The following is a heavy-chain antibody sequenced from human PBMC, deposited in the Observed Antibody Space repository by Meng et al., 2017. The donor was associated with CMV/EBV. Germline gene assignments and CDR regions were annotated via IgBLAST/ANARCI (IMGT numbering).Heavy chain of an antibody. CDR1: GGSFSGHY. V-gene: IGHV4-34*01. Sequence: GSLRLSCAVYGGSFSGHYWSWIRQPPGKGLEWIGSIYHSGSTYYNPSLKSRVTISVDTSKNQFSLKLSSVTAADTAVYYCARVSSGGVGAAAMWFDPWGQGTLVTVSS. J-gene: IGHJ5*02. D-gene: IGHD6-13*01. CDR2: IYHSGST. CDR3: ARVSSGGVGAAAMWFDP.